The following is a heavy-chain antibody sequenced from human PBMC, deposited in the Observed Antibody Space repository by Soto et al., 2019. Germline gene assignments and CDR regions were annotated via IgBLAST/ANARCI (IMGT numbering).Heavy chain of an antibody. CDR1: GYTFTSYC. D-gene: IGHD3-9*01. CDR2: ISAYNGNT. J-gene: IGHJ6*02. CDR3: ARSFYEDWDYYYYGMDV. Sequence: GASVKVSSKASGYTFTSYCISWVRQAPGQGLEWMGWISAYNGNTNYAQKLQGRVTMTTDTSTSTAYMELRSLRSDDTAVYYCARSFYEDWDYYYYGMDVWGQGTTVTVS. V-gene: IGHV1-18*01.